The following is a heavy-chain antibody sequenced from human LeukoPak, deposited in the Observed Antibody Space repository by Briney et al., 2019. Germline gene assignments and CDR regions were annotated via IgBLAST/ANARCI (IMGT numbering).Heavy chain of an antibody. Sequence: PSQTLSLTCNLSGDIVSSHTAAWHWIRQSPSRGLEWLVRTYYRSTWSTDYAVSVQSRITINPDTSRNHFSLQLSSVTPEDTAVYYCARDRGGFDSWGQGTLVTVSS. D-gene: IGHD3-10*01. CDR3: ARDRGGFDS. V-gene: IGHV6-1*01. CDR1: GDIVSSHTAA. CDR2: TYYRSTWST. J-gene: IGHJ5*01.